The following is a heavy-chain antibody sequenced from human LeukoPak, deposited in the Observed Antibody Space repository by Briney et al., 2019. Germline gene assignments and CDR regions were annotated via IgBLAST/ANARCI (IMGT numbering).Heavy chain of an antibody. CDR3: ARDFQRIMITFGGVIELDV. Sequence: GGSLRLSCAASGFTFDDYGMSWVRQAPGKGLEWVSGINWNGGSTGYADSVKGRFTISRDNAKNSLYLQMNSPRAEDTALYYCARDFQRIMITFGGVIELDVWGKGTTVTVSS. V-gene: IGHV3-20*04. D-gene: IGHD3-16*02. J-gene: IGHJ6*04. CDR2: INWNGGST. CDR1: GFTFDDYG.